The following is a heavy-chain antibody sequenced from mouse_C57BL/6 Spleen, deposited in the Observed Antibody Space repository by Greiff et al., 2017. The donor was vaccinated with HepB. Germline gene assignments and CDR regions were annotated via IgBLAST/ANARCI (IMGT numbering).Heavy chain of an antibody. V-gene: IGHV5-12*01. Sequence: EVHLVESGGGSVQPGGSLKLSCAASGFTFSDYYMYWVRQTPEKRLEWVAYISNGGGSTYYPDTVKGRFTISRDNAKNTLYLQMSRLKSEDTAMYCCARRSYYGYFDYWGQGTTLTVSS. J-gene: IGHJ2*01. CDR1: GFTFSDYY. D-gene: IGHD2-1*01. CDR2: ISNGGGST. CDR3: ARRSYYGYFDY.